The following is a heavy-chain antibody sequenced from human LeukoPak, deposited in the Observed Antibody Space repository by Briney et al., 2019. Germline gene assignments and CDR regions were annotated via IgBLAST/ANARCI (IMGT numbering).Heavy chain of an antibody. CDR2: ISGSGDTT. CDR1: SFTFSTFA. Sequence: GSLGLSCTVSSFTFSTFAMSWVRQAPGKGLEWVAGISGSGDTTYYAESVKGRFTISRDNSRTTLYLQMNRLRAEDTAIYYCAKDYSSSFWGQGTLVTVSS. D-gene: IGHD6-6*01. CDR3: AKDYSSSF. J-gene: IGHJ4*02. V-gene: IGHV3-23*01.